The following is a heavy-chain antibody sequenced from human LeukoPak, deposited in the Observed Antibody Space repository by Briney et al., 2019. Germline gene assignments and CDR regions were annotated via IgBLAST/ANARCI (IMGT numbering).Heavy chain of an antibody. D-gene: IGHD3-3*01. CDR3: TTVPVLRFLEWLLIPDV. Sequence: GGSLRLSCAASGFTFSSYAMSWVRQAPGKGLEWVGRIKSKTDGGTTDYAAPVKGRFTISRDDSKNTLYLQMNSLKTEDTAVYYCTTVPVLRFLEWLLIPDVWGKGTTVTVSS. CDR2: IKSKTDGGTT. V-gene: IGHV3-15*01. CDR1: GFTFSSYA. J-gene: IGHJ6*04.